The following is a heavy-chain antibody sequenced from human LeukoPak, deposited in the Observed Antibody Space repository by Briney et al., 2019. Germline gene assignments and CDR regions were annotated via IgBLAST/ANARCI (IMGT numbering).Heavy chain of an antibody. CDR2: IYPGDSDT. CDR3: ARLWSGSYLNWFDP. D-gene: IGHD1-26*01. J-gene: IGHJ5*02. CDR1: GYKFNNFW. Sequence: GESLKISCKGSGYKFNNFWVGWVRQMPGKGLEWMGIIYPGDSDTRYSPSFQGQVTFSVDKSISTAYLQWSSLKASDTAMYYCARLWSGSYLNWFDPWGQGTLVTVSS. V-gene: IGHV5-51*01.